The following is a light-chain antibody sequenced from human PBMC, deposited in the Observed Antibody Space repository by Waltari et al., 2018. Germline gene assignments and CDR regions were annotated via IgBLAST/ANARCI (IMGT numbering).Light chain of an antibody. Sequence: DIGMAQSPLPLPLSPRETPSPSCRPSQSLRHLNGNTYLDLSVQKPGQSPPLLIYLGSHRASGVPDRFSGSGSGTDVTLKISRVEAEDVGIYYCMQPQQLPVTFGQGTKLEIK. V-gene: IGKV2-28*01. CDR3: MQPQQLPVT. CDR1: QSLRHLNGNTY. J-gene: IGKJ2*01. CDR2: LGS.